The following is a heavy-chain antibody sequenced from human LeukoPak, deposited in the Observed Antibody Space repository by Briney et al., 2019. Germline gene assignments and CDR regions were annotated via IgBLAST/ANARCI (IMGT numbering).Heavy chain of an antibody. Sequence: ASVKVSCKVSGYTLTELSMHWVRQAPGQGLEWMGWISAYNGNTNYAQKLQGRVTMTTDTSTSTAYMEQRSLRSDDTAVYYCARDQAYYYDSSGYYYGDYWGQGPLVTVSS. CDR1: GYTLTELS. CDR3: ARDQAYYYDSSGYYYGDY. J-gene: IGHJ4*02. V-gene: IGHV1-18*01. D-gene: IGHD3-22*01. CDR2: ISAYNGNT.